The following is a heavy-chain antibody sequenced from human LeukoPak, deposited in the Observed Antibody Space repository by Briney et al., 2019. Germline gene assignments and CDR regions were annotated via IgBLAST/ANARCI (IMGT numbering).Heavy chain of an antibody. CDR2: INPNSGGT. CDR1: GYTFTGYY. D-gene: IGHD5-18*01. J-gene: IGHJ5*01. Sequence: ASVKVSCKASGYTFTGYYMHWVRQAPGQGLEWMGWINPNSGGTNYAQKFQGRVTMTRDRSISKAYMELSRLRSDDTAVYYCAIYVDTAMVIDSWGQGTLVTVSS. CDR3: AIYVDTAMVIDS. V-gene: IGHV1-2*02.